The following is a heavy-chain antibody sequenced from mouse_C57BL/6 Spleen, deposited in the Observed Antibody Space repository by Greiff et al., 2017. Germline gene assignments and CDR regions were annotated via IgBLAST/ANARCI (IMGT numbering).Heavy chain of an antibody. CDR3: ASVAPHYYAMDY. D-gene: IGHD1-3*01. CDR2: IYPGDGDT. CDR1: GYAFSSYW. Sequence: VKLVESGAELVKPGASVKISCKASGYAFSSYWMNRVKQRPGKGLEWIGQIYPGDGDTNYNGKFKGKATLTADKSSSTAYMQLSSLTSEDSAVYFCASVAPHYYAMDYWGQGTSVTVSS. V-gene: IGHV1-80*01. J-gene: IGHJ4*01.